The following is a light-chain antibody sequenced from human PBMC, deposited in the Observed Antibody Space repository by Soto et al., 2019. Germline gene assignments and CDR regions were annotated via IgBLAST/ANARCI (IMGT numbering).Light chain of an antibody. CDR2: SSY. CDR3: AAWDDSLDAYV. J-gene: IGLJ1*01. CDR1: RSNIGTNT. V-gene: IGLV1-44*01. Sequence: QSVLTQPPSASGTPGQRVSISCSGSRSNIGTNTVNWYQQFPGTAPKLLIFSSYLRLSGVPDRFSASRSGASASLAISGLQSEDEADYYCAAWDDSLDAYVFGSGTKLTGL.